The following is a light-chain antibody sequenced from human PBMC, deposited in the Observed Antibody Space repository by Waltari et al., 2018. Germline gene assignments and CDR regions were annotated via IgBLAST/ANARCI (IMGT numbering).Light chain of an antibody. V-gene: IGKV3-20*01. CDR3: QHYVSLPAT. Sequence: EIVLPQSPGTLSLSPGERATLSCRASQSVSRTLPWYQQKPGQAPRLLIYGASTRATGIPARFSGGGSGTDFSLTISRLEPEDFAVYYCQHYVSLPATFGQGTKVEVK. J-gene: IGKJ1*01. CDR1: QSVSRT. CDR2: GAS.